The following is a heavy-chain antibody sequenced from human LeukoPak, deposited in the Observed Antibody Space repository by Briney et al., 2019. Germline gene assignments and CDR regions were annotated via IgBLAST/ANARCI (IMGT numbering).Heavy chain of an antibody. CDR2: IYYSGST. V-gene: IGHV4-59*01. Sequence: SENLSRNGTGSGVSSSSYYWGWLRQPPGKGLEWIGYIYYSGSTNYNPSLKSRVTISVDTSKNQFSLKLSSVTAADTAVYYCARASDYDFWSGGDWFDPWGQGTLVTVSS. CDR1: GVSSSSYY. J-gene: IGHJ5*02. D-gene: IGHD3-3*01. CDR3: ARASDYDFWSGGDWFDP.